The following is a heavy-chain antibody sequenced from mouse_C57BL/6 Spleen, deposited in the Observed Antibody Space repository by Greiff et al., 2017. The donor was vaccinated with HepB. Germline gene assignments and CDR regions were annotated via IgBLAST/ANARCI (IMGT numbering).Heavy chain of an antibody. CDR3: ARSRYGSSYEWYFDV. Sequence: VQLKESGAELVKPGASVKLSCTASGFNIKDYYMHWVKQRTEQGLEWIGRIDPEDGETKYAPKFQGKATITADTSSNTAYLQLSSLTSEDTAVYYCARSRYGSSYEWYFDVWGTGTTVTVSS. V-gene: IGHV14-2*01. J-gene: IGHJ1*03. D-gene: IGHD1-1*01. CDR1: GFNIKDYY. CDR2: IDPEDGET.